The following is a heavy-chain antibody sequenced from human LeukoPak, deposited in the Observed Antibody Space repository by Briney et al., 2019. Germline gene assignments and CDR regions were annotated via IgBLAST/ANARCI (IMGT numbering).Heavy chain of an antibody. CDR3: ARDVAVAGKPDY. D-gene: IGHD6-19*01. Sequence: ASVKVSCKASGYTFTSYYMHWVRQAPGQGLEWMGIINPSGGSTSYAQKFQGRVTMTRDTSTGTVYMELSSLRSEDTAVYYCARDVAVAGKPDYWGQGTLVTVSS. J-gene: IGHJ4*02. CDR1: GYTFTSYY. V-gene: IGHV1-46*01. CDR2: INPSGGST.